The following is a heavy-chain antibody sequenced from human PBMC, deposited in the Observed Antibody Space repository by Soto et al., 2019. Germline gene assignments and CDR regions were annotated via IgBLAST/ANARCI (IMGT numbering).Heavy chain of an antibody. V-gene: IGHV1-69*13. J-gene: IGHJ6*02. D-gene: IGHD7-27*01. CDR1: GGTFSSYA. Sequence: SVKVSCKASGGTFSSYAISCVRQAPGQGLEWMGGIIPIFGTANYAQKFQGRVTITADESTSTAYMELSSLRSEDTAVYYCARSLTEIYYYYGMEAWGQGTTVTVSS. CDR3: ARSLTEIYYYYGMEA. CDR2: IIPIFGTA.